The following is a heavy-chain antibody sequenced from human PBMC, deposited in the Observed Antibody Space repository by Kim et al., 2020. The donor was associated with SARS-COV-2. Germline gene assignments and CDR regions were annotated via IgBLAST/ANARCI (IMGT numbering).Heavy chain of an antibody. CDR1: GFTFSDYY. CDR2: ISSSGSTI. D-gene: IGHD3-3*01. V-gene: IGHV3-11*01. Sequence: GGSLRLSCTASGFTFSDYYMSWIRQAPGKGLEWVSYISSSGSTIYYADSVKGRFTISRDNAKNSLYLQMNSLRAEDTAVYYCARGGITIFGVVNYYYYGMDVWGQGTTVTVSS. CDR3: ARGGITIFGVVNYYYYGMDV. J-gene: IGHJ6*02.